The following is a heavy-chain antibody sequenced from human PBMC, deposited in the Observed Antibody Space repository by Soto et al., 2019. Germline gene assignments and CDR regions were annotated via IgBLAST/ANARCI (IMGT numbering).Heavy chain of an antibody. V-gene: IGHV3-7*01. Sequence: EVQLVESGGGLVQPGGSLRLSCAASGFTFTSYWMSWVRQVPGKGLEWVANIRQDGSEKQYVASLEGRFTISRDNAKNSLNLQYSNLRSEDTDVYSCVTRSRSIPLVHWGQGSMVTVSS. CDR2: IRQDGSEK. CDR1: GFTFTSYW. D-gene: IGHD3-10*01. CDR3: VTRSRSIPLVH. J-gene: IGHJ4*02.